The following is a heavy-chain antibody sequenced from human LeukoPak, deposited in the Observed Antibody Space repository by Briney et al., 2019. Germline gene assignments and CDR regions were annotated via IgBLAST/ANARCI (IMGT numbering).Heavy chain of an antibody. J-gene: IGHJ4*02. D-gene: IGHD3-22*01. CDR1: GFTFSIYA. CDR3: ARDRPNYYGSDGHYYRRDGDY. V-gene: IGHV3-23*01. CDR2: ITSRGEST. Sequence: GGSLRLSCAASGFTFSIYAMSWVRQAPGKGLQWVSSITSRGESTWYVDSVKGRFTITRDNSENRLYLQMHSLRAEDTAVYYCARDRPNYYGSDGHYYRRDGDYWGRGTLVSVSS.